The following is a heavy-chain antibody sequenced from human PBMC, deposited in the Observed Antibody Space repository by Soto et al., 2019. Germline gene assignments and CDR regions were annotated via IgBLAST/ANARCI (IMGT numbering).Heavy chain of an antibody. CDR3: ARVGDSGYYWYFDY. J-gene: IGHJ4*02. CDR1: GDSITSYY. D-gene: IGHD3-22*01. CDR2: VFSSGTT. V-gene: IGHV4-4*07. Sequence: SETLSLTCTVSGDSITSYYWTWIRQAAGKRLECIGRVFSSGTTNYNPSLKSRVTMSVDTSKNQLSLKLTSVTAADTAVYYCARVGDSGYYWYFDYWGQGALVTVPQ.